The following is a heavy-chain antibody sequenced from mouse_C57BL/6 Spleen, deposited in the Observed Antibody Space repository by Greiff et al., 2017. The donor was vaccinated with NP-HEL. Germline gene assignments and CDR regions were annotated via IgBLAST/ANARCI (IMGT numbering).Heavy chain of an antibody. CDR3: ARWLRRGNWYFDV. CDR2: IYPGDGDT. D-gene: IGHD2-2*01. Sequence: VQLQQSGAELVKPGASVKISCKASGYAFSSYWMNWVKQRPGKGLEWIGQIYPGDGDTNYNGKFKGKATLTADKSSSTAYMQLSSLTSEDSAVYFCARWLRRGNWYFDVWGTGTTVTVSS. V-gene: IGHV1-80*01. J-gene: IGHJ1*03. CDR1: GYAFSSYW.